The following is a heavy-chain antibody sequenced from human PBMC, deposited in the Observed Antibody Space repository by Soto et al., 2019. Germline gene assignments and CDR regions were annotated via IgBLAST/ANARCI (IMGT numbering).Heavy chain of an antibody. Sequence: GGSLSLSCAASGFPFSGSAMHWVRQAPGKGLEWVAVISYDGSNKYYADSVKGRFTISRDNSKNTLYLQMNSLRAEDTAVYYCARDRVVVSVAFDYWGQGTLVTV. D-gene: IGHD3-22*01. CDR3: ARDRVVVSVAFDY. CDR2: ISYDGSNK. V-gene: IGHV3-30-3*01. CDR1: GFPFSGSA. J-gene: IGHJ4*02.